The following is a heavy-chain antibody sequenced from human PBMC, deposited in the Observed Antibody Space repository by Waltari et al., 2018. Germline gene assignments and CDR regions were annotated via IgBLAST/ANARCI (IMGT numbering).Heavy chain of an antibody. J-gene: IGHJ5*02. D-gene: IGHD2-15*01. CDR1: GYTFTGYY. Sequence: QVQLVQSGAEVKKPGASVKVSCKASGYTFTGYYMHWVRQAPGQGREWMGRINPNSGGTNYAQKFQGRVTMTRDTSISTAYMELSRLRSDDTAVYYCARGVVVVVAACNWFDPWGQGTLVTVSS. CDR2: INPNSGGT. V-gene: IGHV1-2*06. CDR3: ARGVVVVVAACNWFDP.